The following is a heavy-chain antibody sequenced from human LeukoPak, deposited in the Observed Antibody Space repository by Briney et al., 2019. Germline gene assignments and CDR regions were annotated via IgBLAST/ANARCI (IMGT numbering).Heavy chain of an antibody. CDR2: ISGSGGST. CDR3: AKGVNYYDSRYY. J-gene: IGHJ4*02. Sequence: GGSLRLSCAASGFTFSSYAMSWVRQAPGKGLEWVSAISGSGGSTYYADSVKGRFTVSRDNSKNTLYLQMNSLRAEDTAVYYCAKGVNYYDSRYYWGQGTLVTVSS. CDR1: GFTFSSYA. V-gene: IGHV3-23*01. D-gene: IGHD3-22*01.